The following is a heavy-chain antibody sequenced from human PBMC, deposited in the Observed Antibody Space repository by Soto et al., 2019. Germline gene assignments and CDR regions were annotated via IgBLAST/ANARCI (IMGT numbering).Heavy chain of an antibody. J-gene: IGHJ4*02. CDR3: SKDISFDTSAYNY. CDR2: LSGDGTTT. V-gene: IGHV3-23*01. CDR1: GFTFSTYG. D-gene: IGHD3-22*01. Sequence: EVQLLESGGGLVQPGGSLRLSCTASGFTFSTYGMSWVRQAPGKGLEWVSSLSGDGTTTYYIDSVKGRFTISRDNARNTLSLQMNSLRTEATDIYYCSKDISFDTSAYNYWGQGILVAVSS.